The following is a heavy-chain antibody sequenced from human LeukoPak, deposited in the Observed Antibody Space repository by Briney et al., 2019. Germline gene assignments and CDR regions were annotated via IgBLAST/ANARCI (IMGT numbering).Heavy chain of an antibody. Sequence: PGGSLRLSCAASGFTFSSYSMHWVRQAPDKGLEWVAIISYDGSDKYYIDSVKGRFTISRDNSKNTLYLQMKSLRAEDTAVYYCARDDSSGYYPGSLDYWGQGTLVTVSS. V-gene: IGHV3-30*04. CDR3: ARDDSSGYYPGSLDY. CDR2: ISYDGSDK. D-gene: IGHD3-22*01. CDR1: GFTFSSYS. J-gene: IGHJ4*02.